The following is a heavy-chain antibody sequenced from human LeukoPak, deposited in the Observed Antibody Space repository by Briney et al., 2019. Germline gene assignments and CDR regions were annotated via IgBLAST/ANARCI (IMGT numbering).Heavy chain of an antibody. D-gene: IGHD6-6*01. J-gene: IGHJ4*02. Sequence: ASVKVSCKASGGTFSSYAISWVRQAPGQGLEWMGRIIPILGIANYAQKFQGRVTITADKSTSTAYMELSSLRSEDTAVYYCAREGSSGLFDYWGQGTLATVSS. V-gene: IGHV1-69*04. CDR1: GGTFSSYA. CDR2: IIPILGIA. CDR3: AREGSSGLFDY.